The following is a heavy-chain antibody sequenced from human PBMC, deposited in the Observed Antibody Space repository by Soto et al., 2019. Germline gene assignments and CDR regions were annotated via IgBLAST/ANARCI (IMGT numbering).Heavy chain of an antibody. CDR3: ARDSLPGTRTWADH. D-gene: IGHD1-26*01. CDR1: GFTVSSKH. V-gene: IGHV3-66*01. CDR2: IYMRGST. Sequence: EVQLVESGGGLVQPGESLRLSCAASGFTVSSKHMSWVRQAPGKGLEWVSIIYMRGSTFYADSVKGRFTISRDTSKNTLYLQMDHLTVQDTAMYYCARDSLPGTRTWADHWGQGTLVTVSS. J-gene: IGHJ4*02.